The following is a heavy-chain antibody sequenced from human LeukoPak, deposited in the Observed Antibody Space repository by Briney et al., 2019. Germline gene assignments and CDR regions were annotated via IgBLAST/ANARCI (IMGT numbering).Heavy chain of an antibody. V-gene: IGHV4-34*01. CDR3: ASSVGIAAPK. CDR2: INHSGST. CDR1: GGSFSGYY. Sequence: RSSETLSLTCAVYGGSFSGYYWSWIRQPPGKGLEWIGEINHSGSTNYNPSLKGRVTISVDTSKNQFSLKLSSVTAADTAVYYCASSVGIAAPKWGQGTLVTVSS. D-gene: IGHD6-13*01. J-gene: IGHJ4*02.